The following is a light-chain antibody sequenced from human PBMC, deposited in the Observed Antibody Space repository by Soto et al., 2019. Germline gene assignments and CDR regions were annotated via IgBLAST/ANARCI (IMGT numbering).Light chain of an antibody. J-gene: IGKJ5*01. V-gene: IGKV3-11*01. CDR1: QSVSSY. CDR2: DAS. CDR3: QQRGNWPIT. Sequence: EIVLTQSPATLSLSPGERATLSCRASQSVSSYLAWYQHKPGQAPRLLIYDASNRATGIPARFSGSGSGTDFTLTISSLEPEDFAVYYCQQRGNWPITVGQGTRLEIK.